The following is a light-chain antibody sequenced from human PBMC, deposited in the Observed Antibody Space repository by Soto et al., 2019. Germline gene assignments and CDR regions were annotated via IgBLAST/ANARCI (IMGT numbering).Light chain of an antibody. Sequence: DIPMTQSPSSLSSSVGDIVTITCRASQNIYSYLNWYQQKPGTAPKLLIYTASNLQRGVPSKFSGSGSGTDFTLTISSLQPEDFATYYCQHSYSIPFTFGQGTKLEI. CDR1: QNIYSY. CDR2: TAS. V-gene: IGKV1-39*01. CDR3: QHSYSIPFT. J-gene: IGKJ2*01.